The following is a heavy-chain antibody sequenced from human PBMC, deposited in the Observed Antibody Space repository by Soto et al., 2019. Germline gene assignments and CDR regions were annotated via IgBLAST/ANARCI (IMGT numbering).Heavy chain of an antibody. V-gene: IGHV1-18*04. CDR1: GYTFVDYG. J-gene: IGHJ4*02. D-gene: IGHD3-22*01. CDR3: ATVRYDSSGYPLDY. CDR2: ISPYNGNT. Sequence: ASVKVSCKASGYTFVDYGFSWVRQAPGQGLEWMGWISPYNGNTHYVETFQGRVTMTTDTSTDTAYMELSSLRSEDTAVYYCATVRYDSSGYPLDYWGQGTLVTVSS.